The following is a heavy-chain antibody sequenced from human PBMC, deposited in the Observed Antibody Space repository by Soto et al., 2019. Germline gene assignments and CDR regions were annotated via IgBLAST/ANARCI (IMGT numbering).Heavy chain of an antibody. CDR2: KSGSGGST. Sequence: PGGSLRLSCVGSGFTFSMFAMSWVRQAPGKGLEWISSKSGSGGSTYYADSVRGRVTTSIDSSRSTVYLQMRDLRPEDSALYFCSSWHLREHAYDIWGQGTMVNVSS. CDR3: SSWHLREHAYDI. D-gene: IGHD5-12*01. J-gene: IGHJ3*02. CDR1: GFTFSMFA. V-gene: IGHV3-23*01.